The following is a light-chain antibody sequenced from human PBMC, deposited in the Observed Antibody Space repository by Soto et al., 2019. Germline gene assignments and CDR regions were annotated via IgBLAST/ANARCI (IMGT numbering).Light chain of an antibody. J-gene: IGKJ1*01. CDR2: GAS. CDR1: QSVTRTY. Sequence: EIVLTQSPGTLSLSPGERAALSCRASQSVTRTYLAWYQQRPGQAPRLLIYGASSRATGIPDRFSGSGSGTAFSLTISRLEPEDFAVYDCQQYGSSPLTFGQGTKVEIK. V-gene: IGKV3-20*01. CDR3: QQYGSSPLT.